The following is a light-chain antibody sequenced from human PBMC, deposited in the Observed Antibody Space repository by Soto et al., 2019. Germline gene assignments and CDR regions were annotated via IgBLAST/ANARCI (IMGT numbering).Light chain of an antibody. V-gene: IGKV3-15*01. CDR1: QSVSSN. J-gene: IGKJ3*01. CDR2: GAS. CDR3: QQYDNWSPFS. Sequence: EIVMTQSPATLSVSPGERATLACRASQSVSSNLAWYQQKPGQAPRLLIYGASTSATGIPARFSCSGSGTEFSLTISSVQLPDFEGYYYQQYDNWSPFSYGRGTKVDI.